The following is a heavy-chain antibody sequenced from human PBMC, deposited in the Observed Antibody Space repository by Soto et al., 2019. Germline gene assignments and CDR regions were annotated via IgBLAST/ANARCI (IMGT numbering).Heavy chain of an antibody. D-gene: IGHD4-4*01. Sequence: SGKVSCKASGGTFSSYAISWVRQAPGQGLEWMGGIIPIFGTANYAQKFQGRVTITADESTSTAYMEMSSLRAEDTAIYFCAKGSIEYSASIDYWGQGTLVTVSS. V-gene: IGHV1-69*13. CDR3: AKGSIEYSASIDY. CDR2: IIPIFGTA. CDR1: GGTFSSYA. J-gene: IGHJ4*02.